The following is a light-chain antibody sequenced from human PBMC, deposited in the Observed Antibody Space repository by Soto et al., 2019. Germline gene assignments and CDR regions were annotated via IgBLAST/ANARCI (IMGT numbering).Light chain of an antibody. J-gene: IGKJ1*01. V-gene: IGKV3-15*01. CDR3: QQYNNWPPRT. CDR2: GAS. CDR1: QSVSSN. Sequence: EIVMTQSQATLSVSPGERATLSCRASQSVSSNLAWYQQKPGQAPRLLIYGASTRATGIPARFSGSGSGTEFTLTISSLQSEDFAVYYCQQYNNWPPRTFGQGTKVDIK.